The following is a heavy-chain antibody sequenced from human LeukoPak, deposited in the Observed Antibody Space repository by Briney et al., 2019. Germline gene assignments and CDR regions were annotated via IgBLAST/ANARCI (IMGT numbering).Heavy chain of an antibody. CDR3: ARGAPLYYYDSSGQGDPGTWYFDY. D-gene: IGHD3-22*01. J-gene: IGHJ4*02. CDR2: ISGSGGST. CDR1: GFTFSSYA. V-gene: IGHV3-23*01. Sequence: GGSLRLSCAASGFTFSSYAMSWVRQAPGKGLEWVSAISGSGGSTYYADSVKGRFTISRDNSKNTLYLQMNSLRAEDTAVYYCARGAPLYYYDSSGQGDPGTWYFDYWGQGTLVTVSS.